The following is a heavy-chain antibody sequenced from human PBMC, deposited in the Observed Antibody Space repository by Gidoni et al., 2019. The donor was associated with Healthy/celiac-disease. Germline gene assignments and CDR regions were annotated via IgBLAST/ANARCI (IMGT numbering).Heavy chain of an antibody. Sequence: EVQLVQSGAEVKKPGESLRISCRGSGYSFTSYWISWVRQMPGKGLEWMGRLDPSDSYTNYSPSFQGHFTISAYKSISTAYLQWSSLKASDTAMYYCARDLASYMDVWGKGTTVTVSS. CDR2: LDPSDSYT. CDR3: ARDLASYMDV. V-gene: IGHV5-10-1*03. CDR1: GYSFTSYW. J-gene: IGHJ6*03.